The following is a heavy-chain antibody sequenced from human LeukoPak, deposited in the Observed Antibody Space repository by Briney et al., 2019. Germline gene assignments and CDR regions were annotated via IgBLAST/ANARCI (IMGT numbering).Heavy chain of an antibody. J-gene: IGHJ4*02. CDR3: ARDPCGGDCYNDY. CDR1: GFTVSRSY. D-gene: IGHD2-21*02. CDR2: IWYDGSNK. Sequence: PGGSLRLSCAASGFTVSRSYVTWVRQAPGKGLEWVALIWYDGSNKYYADSVKGRFTISRDNSKNTLYLQMNSLRAEDTAVYYCARDPCGGDCYNDYWGQGTLVTVSS. V-gene: IGHV3-33*07.